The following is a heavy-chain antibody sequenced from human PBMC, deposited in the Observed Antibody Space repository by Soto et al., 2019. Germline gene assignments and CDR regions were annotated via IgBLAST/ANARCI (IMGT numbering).Heavy chain of an antibody. CDR1: GGSISSGGYY. Sequence: QVQLQESGPGLVKPSQTLSLTCTVSGGSISSGGYYWSWIRQHPGKGLEWIGYIYYSGSTYYNPSLKSRVTISVDPSKNQFSLKLSSVTAADTAVYYCARDADSSGYSHNFDYWGQGNLVTVSS. CDR2: IYYSGST. J-gene: IGHJ4*02. D-gene: IGHD3-22*01. CDR3: ARDADSSGYSHNFDY. V-gene: IGHV4-31*03.